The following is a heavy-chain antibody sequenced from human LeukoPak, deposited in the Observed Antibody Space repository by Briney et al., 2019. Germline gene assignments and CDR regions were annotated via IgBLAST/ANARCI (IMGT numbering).Heavy chain of an antibody. V-gene: IGHV3-23*01. CDR2: IVGSGAAT. D-gene: IGHD2-15*01. Sequence: GGSLRLSCAASGFTFSNNAMTWVRQAPGKGLEWVSTIVGSGAATYYADSVKGRFTISRDISENTLYLQMNSLRAEDTAVYYCAGSRGGSFYSSLGYWGQGTLVTVSS. CDR3: AGSRGGSFYSSLGY. J-gene: IGHJ4*02. CDR1: GFTFSNNA.